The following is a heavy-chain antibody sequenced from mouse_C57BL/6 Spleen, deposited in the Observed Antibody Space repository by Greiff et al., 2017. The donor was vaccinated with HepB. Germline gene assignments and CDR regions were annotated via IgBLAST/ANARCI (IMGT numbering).Heavy chain of an antibody. CDR2: IDPEDGDT. CDR3: THITTVVATDYYAMDY. D-gene: IGHD1-1*01. Sequence: VQLQQSGAELVRPGASVKLSCTASGFNIKDYYMHWVKQRPEQGLEWIGRIDPEDGDTEYAPKFQGKATMTADTSSNTAYLQLSSLTSEDTAVYYCTHITTVVATDYYAMDYWGQGTSVTVSS. V-gene: IGHV14-1*01. CDR1: GFNIKDYY. J-gene: IGHJ4*01.